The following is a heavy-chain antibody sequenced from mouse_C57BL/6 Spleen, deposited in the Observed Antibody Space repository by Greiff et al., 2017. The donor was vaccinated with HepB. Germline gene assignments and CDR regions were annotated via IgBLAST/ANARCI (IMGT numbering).Heavy chain of an antibody. Sequence: EVQLQQSGPELVKPGASVKISCKASGYTFTDYYMNWVKQSHGKSLEWIGDINPNNGGTSYNQKFKGKATLTVDKSSSTAYMELRSLTSEDSAVYYCAMVTTKGAYYAMDYWGQGTSVTVSS. J-gene: IGHJ4*01. CDR2: INPNNGGT. CDR1: GYTFTDYY. CDR3: AMVTTKGAYYAMDY. D-gene: IGHD2-2*01. V-gene: IGHV1-26*01.